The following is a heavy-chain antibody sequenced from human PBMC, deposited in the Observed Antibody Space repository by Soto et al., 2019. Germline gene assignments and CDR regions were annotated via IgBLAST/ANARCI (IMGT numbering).Heavy chain of an antibody. CDR3: ARERTSNGGMDI. CDR1: VFRFSSDC. Sequence: GALRLSCAASVFRFSSDCMNWVRQIPGKGLEWVSRIISGGTRATYADFVKGRFTITRDNAKNTLYLQMHSLTADDTAVYYCARERTSNGGMDIWGQGTTVNVSS. J-gene: IGHJ6*02. CDR2: IISGGTRA. V-gene: IGHV3-74*01. D-gene: IGHD1-1*01.